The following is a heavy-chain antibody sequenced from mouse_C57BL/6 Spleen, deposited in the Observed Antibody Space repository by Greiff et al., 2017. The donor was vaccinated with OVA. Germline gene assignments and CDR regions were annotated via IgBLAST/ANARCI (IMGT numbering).Heavy chain of an antibody. CDR3: ARNPYGSSYLWYFDY. Sequence: VTLEESGPGLVQPSQSLSITCPVSGFSLTSYGVHWFRQSPGKGLALLGVLWSGGRTDYNAAFISRLSISKDNSKSQVFFKMNSLQADDTAIYYCARNPYGSSYLWYFDYWGQGTSLTVSS. V-gene: IGHV2-2*01. CDR2: LWSGGRT. D-gene: IGHD1-1*02. CDR1: GFSLTSYG. J-gene: IGHJ2*03.